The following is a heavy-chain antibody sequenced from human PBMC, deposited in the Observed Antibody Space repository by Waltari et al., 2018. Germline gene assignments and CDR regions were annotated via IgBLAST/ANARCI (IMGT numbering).Heavy chain of an antibody. Sequence: EVQLLESGGILLQPGGSLRLSWAAAGFAFCNFSCTWVRQAPGKGLEWVSSISFVGGNTYYADSLKGRFTISRDNSKNTLYLQMNSLTVADTAVYYCAKEITAADAPYFFDYWGRGTLVTVSS. CDR2: ISFVGGNT. CDR3: AKEITAADAPYFFDY. D-gene: IGHD6-13*01. CDR1: GFAFCNFS. V-gene: IGHV3-23*01. J-gene: IGHJ4*02.